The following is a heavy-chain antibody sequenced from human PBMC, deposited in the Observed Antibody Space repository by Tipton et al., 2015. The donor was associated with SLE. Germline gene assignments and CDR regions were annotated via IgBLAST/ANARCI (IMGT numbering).Heavy chain of an antibody. J-gene: IGHJ3*01. Sequence: TLSLTCSVSGDSFTSYYWSWIRQSPGKGLEWLGYIYTSGRTDYNPSLPSRVTISVDKSKKQVSLSLTSVTAADTAIYYCAGSLLALSLDAFEVWGQGAMVTVSA. V-gene: IGHV4-4*08. D-gene: IGHD3-10*01. CDR1: GDSFTSYY. CDR3: AGSLLALSLDAFEV. CDR2: IYTSGRT.